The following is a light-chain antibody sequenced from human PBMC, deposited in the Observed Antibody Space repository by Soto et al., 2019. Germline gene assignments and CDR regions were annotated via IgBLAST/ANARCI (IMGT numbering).Light chain of an antibody. V-gene: IGLV6-57*01. CDR1: SGSIASYY. J-gene: IGLJ2*01. Sequence: NFMLTQPHSVSESPGKTVTISCTRSSGSIASYYVQWYQQRPGSSPTTVIYEDNQRPSGVPDRFSGSIDSSSNSASLTISGLKTEDEAHYYCQSYDSSNHVVFGGGTKLTVL. CDR3: QSYDSSNHVV. CDR2: EDN.